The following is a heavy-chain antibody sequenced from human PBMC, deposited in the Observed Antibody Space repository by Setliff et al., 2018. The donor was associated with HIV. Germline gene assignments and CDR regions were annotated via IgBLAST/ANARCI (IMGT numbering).Heavy chain of an antibody. Sequence: PSETLSLTCAVYGGSFSGYYWSWIRQPPGKGLEWIGEINHSGSTNYNPSLQSRVTISMVASRNQFSLKVTSVTAADTAVYFCARGYCSSTTCYEDYYYMDVWGKGSTVTVSS. CDR1: GGSFSGYY. D-gene: IGHD2-2*01. V-gene: IGHV4-34*01. CDR2: INHSGST. J-gene: IGHJ6*03. CDR3: ARGYCSSTTCYEDYYYMDV.